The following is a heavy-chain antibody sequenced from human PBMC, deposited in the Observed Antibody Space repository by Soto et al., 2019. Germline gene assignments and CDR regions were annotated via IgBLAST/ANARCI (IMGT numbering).Heavy chain of an antibody. CDR3: AKRSRAISGSPGGY. CDR2: ISGSGGRT. V-gene: IGHV3-23*01. CDR1: GFTFSSYA. D-gene: IGHD1-26*01. Sequence: EVQLLESGGGLVQPGGSLRLSCAASGFTFSSYAMSWVRQAPGKALEWVSAISGSGGRTYYADSVKGRFTICRDNSKNTLYLQMTSLRAEDTAVYSCAKRSRAISGSPGGYWGQGTLFTVSS. J-gene: IGHJ4*02.